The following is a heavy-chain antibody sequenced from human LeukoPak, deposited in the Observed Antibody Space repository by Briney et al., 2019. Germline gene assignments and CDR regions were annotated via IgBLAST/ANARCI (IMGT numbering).Heavy chain of an antibody. CDR1: GGTFSSYA. D-gene: IGHD4-11*01. V-gene: IGHV1-69*05. J-gene: IGHJ5*02. CDR3: ARSGVGDYSNAFDP. Sequence: SVKVSCKASGGTFSSYAVSWVRQAPGQGLEWMGGIIPIFGTANYAQKFQGRVTITTDESTSTAYMELSSLRSEDTAVYYCARSGVGDYSNAFDPWGQGTLVTVSS. CDR2: IIPIFGTA.